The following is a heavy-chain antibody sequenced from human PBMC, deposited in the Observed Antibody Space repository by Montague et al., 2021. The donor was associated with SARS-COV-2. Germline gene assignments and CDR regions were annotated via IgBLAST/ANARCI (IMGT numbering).Heavy chain of an antibody. V-gene: IGHV4-59*08. J-gene: IGHJ6*02. Sequence: SETLSLTCSVSGGSLSTYYWSWIRQPPGKGLEWIGYIDDSGTTRYNPSLRNRATISLDLSKNQFSPDFNSVTAADKAVYYCARNAYNHYGLDVWGQGTTVTVSS. CDR3: ARNAYNHYGLDV. CDR1: GGSLSTYY. CDR2: IDDSGTT.